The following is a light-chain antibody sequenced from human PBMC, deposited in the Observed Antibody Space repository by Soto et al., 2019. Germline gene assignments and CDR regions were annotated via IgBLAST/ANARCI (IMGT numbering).Light chain of an antibody. CDR3: QQYGSSPWT. J-gene: IGKJ1*01. Sequence: EIVMTQSPATLSVSPGETATLSCRASQRVGSSYLAWYQQKPGQAPRLLIYGASSRATGIPDRFRGSGSGTDFTLTISRLEPEDFAVYYCQQYGSSPWTFGQGTKVDIK. CDR1: QRVGSSY. CDR2: GAS. V-gene: IGKV3-20*01.